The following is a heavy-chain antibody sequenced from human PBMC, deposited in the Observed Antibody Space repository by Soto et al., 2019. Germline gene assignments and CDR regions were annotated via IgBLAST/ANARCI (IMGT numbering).Heavy chain of an antibody. D-gene: IGHD3-3*01. Sequence: EVQLLESGGGLVQPGGSLRLSCAASGFTFSSYAMSWVRQAPGKGLEWVSAISGSGGSTYYADSVKGRFTISRDNSKNTPYLQMDSLRGEETAVYYCAKSSGYDFWSGYYWYWGQGTLVTVSS. CDR1: GFTFSSYA. V-gene: IGHV3-23*01. J-gene: IGHJ4*02. CDR2: ISGSGGST. CDR3: AKSSGYDFWSGYYWY.